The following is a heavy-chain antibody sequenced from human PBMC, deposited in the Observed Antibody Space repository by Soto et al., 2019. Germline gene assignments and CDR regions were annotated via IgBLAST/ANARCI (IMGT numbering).Heavy chain of an antibody. CDR3: ASHTKTFSSTSCVRLLEDPDAFDI. CDR1: GGTFSSYT. Sequence: QVQLVQSGAEVKKPGSSVKVSCKASGGTFSSYTISWVRQAPGQGLEWMGRIIPILGIANYAQKFQGRVTITADKSTSTAYMELSSLRSEDTAVYYCASHTKTFSSTSCVRLLEDPDAFDIWGQGTMVTVSS. V-gene: IGHV1-69*02. CDR2: IIPILGIA. J-gene: IGHJ3*02. D-gene: IGHD2-2*01.